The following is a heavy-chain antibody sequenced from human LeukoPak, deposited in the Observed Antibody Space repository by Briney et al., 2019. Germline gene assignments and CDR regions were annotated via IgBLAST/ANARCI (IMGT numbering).Heavy chain of an antibody. CDR3: ARQYYYDSSGYYHDAFDI. Sequence: SETLSLTCTVSGGSISSSSYYWGWIRQPPGKGLEWIGSIYYSGSTYYNPSLKSRVTISVDTSKNQFSLKLSSVTAADTAVYYCARQYYYDSSGYYHDAFDIWGQGTMVTVSS. J-gene: IGHJ3*02. V-gene: IGHV4-39*01. D-gene: IGHD3-22*01. CDR2: IYYSGST. CDR1: GGSISSSSYY.